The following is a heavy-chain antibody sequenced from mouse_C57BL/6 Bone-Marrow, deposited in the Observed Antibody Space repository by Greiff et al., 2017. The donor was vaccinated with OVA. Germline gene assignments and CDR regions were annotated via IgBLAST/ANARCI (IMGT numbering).Heavy chain of an antibody. Sequence: EVKLVESEGGLVQPGSSMKLSCTASGFTFSDYYMAWVRQVPEKGLEWVANINYDGSSTYYLDSLKSRFIISRDNAKNILYLQMSSLKSEDTATYYCARTPYGSTHWYFDVWGTGTTVTVSS. CDR1: GFTFSDYY. J-gene: IGHJ1*03. CDR3: ARTPYGSTHWYFDV. CDR2: INYDGSST. V-gene: IGHV5-16*01. D-gene: IGHD1-1*01.